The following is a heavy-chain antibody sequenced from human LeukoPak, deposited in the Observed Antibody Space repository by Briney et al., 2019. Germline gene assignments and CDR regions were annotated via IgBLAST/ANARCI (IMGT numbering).Heavy chain of an antibody. CDR1: GFTFTSSA. D-gene: IGHD5-12*01. CDR3: AAVATSPMAFDI. CDR2: IVVGSGNT. J-gene: IGHJ3*02. Sequence: ASVKVSCKASGFTFTSSAVQWVRQARGQRLEWIGWIVVGSGNTNYAQKFQERVTITRDMSTSTAYMELSSLRSEETAVYYCAAVATSPMAFDIWGQGTMVTVSS. V-gene: IGHV1-58*01.